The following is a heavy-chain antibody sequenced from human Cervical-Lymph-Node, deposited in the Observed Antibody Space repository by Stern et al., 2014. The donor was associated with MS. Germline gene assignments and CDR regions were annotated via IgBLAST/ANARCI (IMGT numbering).Heavy chain of an antibody. D-gene: IGHD4-17*01. Sequence: VQLVESGAEVKKPGAAVKVSCKASGYTFTSHGISWMRQAPGQGLEWMGWISTDNGNTNYAQKFQGGVPLTTDTSTNTVYMELRSLESDDTAVYYCARLGRDYGDAFYFDHWGQGTLVTVSS. V-gene: IGHV1-18*01. CDR3: ARLGRDYGDAFYFDH. CDR2: ISTDNGNT. J-gene: IGHJ4*02. CDR1: GYTFTSHG.